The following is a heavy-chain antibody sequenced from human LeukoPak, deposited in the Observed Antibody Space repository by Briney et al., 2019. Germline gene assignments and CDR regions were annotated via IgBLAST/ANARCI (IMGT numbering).Heavy chain of an antibody. CDR3: ATTGVRRHNWFDA. V-gene: IGHV3-48*01. Sequence: GGSLRLSCAASGFTFILYGMNWVRQAPGKGLEWVSYISEDTSIIHYADSVKGRFTISRDNAKNSLYLQMSSLRVVDTAVYYCATTGVRRHNWFDAWSQGTLVTVSS. CDR1: GFTFILYG. D-gene: IGHD3-10*01. J-gene: IGHJ5*02. CDR2: ISEDTSII.